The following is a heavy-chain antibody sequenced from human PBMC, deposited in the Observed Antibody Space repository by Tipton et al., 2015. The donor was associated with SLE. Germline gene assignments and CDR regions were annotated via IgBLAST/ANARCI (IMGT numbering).Heavy chain of an antibody. V-gene: IGHV3-64*01. J-gene: IGHJ4*02. CDR3: AIIGSLGDY. Sequence: SLRLSCAASGFTFSSYAMHWVRQAPGKGLEYVSAISSNGGSTYYANSVKGRFTISRDNSKNTLYLQMGSLRAEDMAVYYCAIIGSLGDYWGQGTLVTVSS. D-gene: IGHD1-26*01. CDR2: ISSNGGST. CDR1: GFTFSSYA.